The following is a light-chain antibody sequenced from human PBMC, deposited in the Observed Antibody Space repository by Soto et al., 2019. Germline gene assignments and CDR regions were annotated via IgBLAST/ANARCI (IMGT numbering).Light chain of an antibody. CDR2: GNS. CDR1: SSNIGAGYD. CDR3: QSYDSSLSVGV. Sequence: QLVLTQPPSVSGAPGQRVTISCTGSSSNIGAGYDVHWYQQLPGTAPKVLIYGNSNRPSGVPDRFSGSKSGTSASLAITGLQAEDEADYYCQSYDSSLSVGVFGGGTKVTVL. J-gene: IGLJ3*02. V-gene: IGLV1-40*01.